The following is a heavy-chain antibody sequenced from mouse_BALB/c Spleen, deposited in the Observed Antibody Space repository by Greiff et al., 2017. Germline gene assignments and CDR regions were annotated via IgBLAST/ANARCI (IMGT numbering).Heavy chain of an antibody. D-gene: IGHD3-3*01. Sequence: EVKLVESGPSLVKPSQTLSLTCSVTGDSITSGYWNWIRKFPGNKLEYMGYISYSGSTYYNPSLKSRISITRDTSKNQYYLQLNSVTTEDTATYYCARLEGGTGYFDVWGAGTTVTVSS. CDR3: ARLEGGTGYFDV. J-gene: IGHJ1*01. V-gene: IGHV3-8*02. CDR1: GDSITSGY. CDR2: ISYSGST.